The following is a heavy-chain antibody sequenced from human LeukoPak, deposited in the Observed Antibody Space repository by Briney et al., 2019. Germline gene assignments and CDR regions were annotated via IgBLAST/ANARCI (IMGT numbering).Heavy chain of an antibody. J-gene: IGHJ4*02. CDR1: GFTFGDYA. V-gene: IGHV3-49*03. Sequence: GGSLRLSCTASGFTFGDYAMSWFRQAPGKGLEWVGFIRSKAYGGTTEYAASVKGRFTISRDDSKSIAYLQMNSLKTEDTAVYYCTRNVLLWFGELGGPNDYWGQGTLVTVSS. CDR2: IRSKAYGGTT. CDR3: TRNVLLWFGELGGPNDY. D-gene: IGHD3-10*01.